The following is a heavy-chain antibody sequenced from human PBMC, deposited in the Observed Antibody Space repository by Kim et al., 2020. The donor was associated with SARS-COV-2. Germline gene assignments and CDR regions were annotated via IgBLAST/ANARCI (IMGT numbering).Heavy chain of an antibody. Sequence: SETLSLTCAVYGGSFSGYYWSWIRQPPGKGLEWIGEIYHSGTTKYNPSLKSRVTISLDTAKNQFSLKLSSVTAADTAVYFCARALYPAPSSFRVRSDPWG. CDR3: ARALYPAPSSFRVRSDP. D-gene: IGHD6-13*01. CDR1: GGSFSGYY. J-gene: IGHJ5*02. V-gene: IGHV4-34*01. CDR2: IYHSGTT.